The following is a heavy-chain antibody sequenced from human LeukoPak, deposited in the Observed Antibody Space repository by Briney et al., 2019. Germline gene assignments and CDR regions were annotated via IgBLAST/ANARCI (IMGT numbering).Heavy chain of an antibody. CDR1: AFTFSNYG. J-gene: IGHJ4*02. CDR3: VKGDYFDS. V-gene: IGHV3-23*01. Sequence: PGGSLRLPCAASAFTFSNYGMSWVRQAPGKGLEWVSAISGSGGSTYYADSVKGRFTFPRDNSKNTLYLQMNSLRAEDTAIYYCVKGDYFDSWGQGTLVTVSS. CDR2: ISGSGGST.